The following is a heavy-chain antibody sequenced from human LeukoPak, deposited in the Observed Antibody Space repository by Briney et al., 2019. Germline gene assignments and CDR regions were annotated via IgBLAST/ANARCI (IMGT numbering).Heavy chain of an antibody. D-gene: IGHD2-15*01. CDR1: GGSFSSSSYY. J-gene: IGHJ4*02. CDR3: ARGGGGYCSGGSCFRSFDY. V-gene: IGHV4-39*07. CDR2: IYYGGST. Sequence: SETPSLTCTVSGGSFSSSSYYWGWIRQPPGQGLEWIGSIYYGGSTYYNPSLKSRVTISVDTSKNQFSLKLSSVTAADTAVYYCARGGGGYCSGGSCFRSFDYWGQGTLVTVSS.